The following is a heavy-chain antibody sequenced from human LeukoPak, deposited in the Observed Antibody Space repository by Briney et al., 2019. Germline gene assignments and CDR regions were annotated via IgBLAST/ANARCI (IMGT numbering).Heavy chain of an antibody. V-gene: IGHV3-48*01. CDR3: ARDSVRPFRRSPTNAFDV. D-gene: IGHD3-10*01. Sequence: GGSLRLSCAASGFTLSNYNLNWVRQAPGKGLGWVSYISTSSITKYYADSVKGRFTISRDNARNSLYLQMNSLRAEDTAVYYCARDSVRPFRRSPTNAFDVWGQGTMVTVSS. CDR2: ISTSSITK. CDR1: GFTLSNYN. J-gene: IGHJ3*01.